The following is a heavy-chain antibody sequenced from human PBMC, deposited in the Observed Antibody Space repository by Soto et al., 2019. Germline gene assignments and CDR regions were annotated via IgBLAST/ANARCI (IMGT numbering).Heavy chain of an antibody. CDR3: ARTSPVAGGFDY. V-gene: IGHV4-30-4*02. J-gene: IGHJ4*02. D-gene: IGHD6-19*01. CDR1: GGSISSGDCY. CDR2: IYYSGST. Sequence: SETLSLTCTVSGGSISSGDCYWSWIRQPPGKGLEWIGYIYYSGSTYYNPSLKSRVTISVDTSKNQFSLKLSSVTAADTAIYYCARTSPVAGGFDYWGQGILVTVSS.